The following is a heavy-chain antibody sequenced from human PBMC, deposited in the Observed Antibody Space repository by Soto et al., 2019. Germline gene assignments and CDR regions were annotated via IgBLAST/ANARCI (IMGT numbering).Heavy chain of an antibody. Sequence: PSETLSLTCAVYGGSFSGYYWSWIRQPPGKGLEWIGEINHSGSTNYNPSLKSRVTISVDTSKNQFSLKLSSVTAADTAVYYCARGQLVVVAATPSYWFDPWGQGTLVTVSS. CDR2: INHSGST. D-gene: IGHD2-15*01. CDR3: ARGQLVVVAATPSYWFDP. J-gene: IGHJ5*02. CDR1: GGSFSGYY. V-gene: IGHV4-34*01.